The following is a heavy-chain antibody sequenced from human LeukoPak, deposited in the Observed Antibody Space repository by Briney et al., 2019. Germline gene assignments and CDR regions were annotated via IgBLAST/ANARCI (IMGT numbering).Heavy chain of an antibody. V-gene: IGHV4-30-4*01. CDR1: GGSISSGDYY. Sequence: SQTLSLTCTVSGGSISSGDYYWSWIRQPPGKGLEWIGYIYYTGSTYYNSSLKSRVTISLDTSKNQFSLKLSSVTAADTAIYYCARDHGAGPTDYWGQGTLVTVSS. D-gene: IGHD3-10*01. J-gene: IGHJ4*02. CDR3: ARDHGAGPTDY. CDR2: IYYTGST.